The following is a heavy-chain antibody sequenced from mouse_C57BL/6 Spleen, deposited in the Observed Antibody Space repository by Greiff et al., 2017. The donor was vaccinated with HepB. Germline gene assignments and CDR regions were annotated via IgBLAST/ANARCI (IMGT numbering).Heavy chain of an antibody. CDR2: ISDGGSYT. Sequence: EVKLMESGGGLVKPGGSLKLSCAASGFTFSSYAMSWVRQTPEKRLEWVATISDGGSYTYYPDNVKGRFTISRDNAKNNLYLQMSHLKSEDTAMYYCARVGPVDYWGQGTTLTVSS. J-gene: IGHJ2*01. CDR3: ARVGPVDY. V-gene: IGHV5-4*03. CDR1: GFTFSSYA.